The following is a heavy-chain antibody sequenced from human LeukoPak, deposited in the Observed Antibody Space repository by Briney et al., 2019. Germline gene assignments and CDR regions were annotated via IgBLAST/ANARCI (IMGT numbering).Heavy chain of an antibody. J-gene: IGHJ5*02. CDR1: GFSLRSYS. D-gene: IGHD3-9*01. CDR2: ISPSSTI. V-gene: IGHV3-48*01. CDR3: TRVFENA. Sequence: GGSLRLSCVASGFSLRSYSINWVRQAPGKGLEWISYISPSSTIYYADSVEGRFTISRDKAQNSLYLQMNSLRVEDTAMYYCTRVFENAWGQGTLVTVSS.